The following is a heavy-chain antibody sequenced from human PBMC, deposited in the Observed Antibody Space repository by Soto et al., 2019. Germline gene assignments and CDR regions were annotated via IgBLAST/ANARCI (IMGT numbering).Heavy chain of an antibody. CDR2: VSYDAANK. V-gene: IGHV3-30*03. CDR1: GFTFSNYG. Sequence: QVQLVESGGDVVQPGSSLRLACAASGFTFSNYGMHWVRQAPGKGLEWVAYVSYDAANKYYADSVRGRFTISRDNSENILHLQMDSLSGADSALYFCASGTSFDHWGQGTPVSVSS. J-gene: IGHJ4*02. CDR3: ASGTSFDH.